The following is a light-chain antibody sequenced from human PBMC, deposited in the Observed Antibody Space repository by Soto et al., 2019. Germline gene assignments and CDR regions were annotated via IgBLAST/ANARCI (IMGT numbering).Light chain of an antibody. CDR1: QSVDSNY. V-gene: IGKV3-20*01. Sequence: EIVLTQSPGTLSLSPGERATLSCRASQSVDSNYLDWYLQKPGQAPRHLIYGASSRATGIPDRFSGGGSGTDFTLTITRLEPEDIAVYYCQLYYSGMFGQGTKVEIK. J-gene: IGKJ1*01. CDR2: GAS. CDR3: QLYYSGM.